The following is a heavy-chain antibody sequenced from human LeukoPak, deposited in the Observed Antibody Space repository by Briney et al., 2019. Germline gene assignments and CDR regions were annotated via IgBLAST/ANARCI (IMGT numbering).Heavy chain of an antibody. CDR1: GFSISFGYY. Sequence: PSETLSLTCSVSGFSISFGYYWGWIRQPPGKGLEWVGTIHHSGSTNYNPSLKSRLTISMDTPNNHFSLKLSSVTLADTAVYYCARVPITTVRGLIFPRDIDYWGQGMLVIVSS. CDR2: IHHSGST. J-gene: IGHJ4*02. D-gene: IGHD3-10*01. V-gene: IGHV4-38-2*02. CDR3: ARVPITTVRGLIFPRDIDY.